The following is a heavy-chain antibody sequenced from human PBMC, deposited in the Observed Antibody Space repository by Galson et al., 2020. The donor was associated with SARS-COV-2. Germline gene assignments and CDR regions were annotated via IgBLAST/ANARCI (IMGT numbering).Heavy chain of an antibody. CDR1: GFTFSSYA. V-gene: IGHV3-30*04. D-gene: IGHD4-17*01. Sequence: GESLKISCAASGFTFSSYAMHWVRQAPGKGLEWVAVISYDGSNKYYADSVKGRFTISRDNSKNTLYLQMNSLRAEDTAVYYCAREPLQDYGDYPVMDVWGKGTTVTLSS. CDR3: AREPLQDYGDYPVMDV. J-gene: IGHJ6*04. CDR2: ISYDGSNK.